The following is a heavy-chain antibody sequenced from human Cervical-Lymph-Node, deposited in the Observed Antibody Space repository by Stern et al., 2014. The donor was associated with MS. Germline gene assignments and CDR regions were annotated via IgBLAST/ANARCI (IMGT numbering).Heavy chain of an antibody. J-gene: IGHJ4*02. V-gene: IGHV5-51*01. CDR3: ARGSGRDFFDY. Sequence: EVQLVQSGAEVKKPGEFLKISCKGSGYSFPNYWIGWVRQMPGKCLEFMGIIYPGASDVRYSPSFQGQVSISADKSISTAYLQWSSLKASDTAMYYCARGSGRDFFDYWGQGALVTVSS. CDR2: IYPGASDV. CDR1: GYSFPNYW. D-gene: IGHD3-3*01.